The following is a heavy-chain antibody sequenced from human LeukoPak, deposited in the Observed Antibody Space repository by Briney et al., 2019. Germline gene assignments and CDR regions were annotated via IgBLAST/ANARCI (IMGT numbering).Heavy chain of an antibody. CDR1: GGTFSSYA. Sequence: SVKVSCKASGGTFSSYAISWVRQAPGQGLEWMGRTIPILGIANYAQKFQGRVTITADKSTSTAYMELSSLRSEDTAVYYCANPSSSWYRGDTFDIWGQGTMVTVSS. J-gene: IGHJ3*02. V-gene: IGHV1-69*04. D-gene: IGHD6-13*01. CDR2: TIPILGIA. CDR3: ANPSSSWYRGDTFDI.